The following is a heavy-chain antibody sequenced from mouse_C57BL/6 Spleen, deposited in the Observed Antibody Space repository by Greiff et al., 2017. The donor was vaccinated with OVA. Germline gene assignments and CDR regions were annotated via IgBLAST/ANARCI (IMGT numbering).Heavy chain of an antibody. V-gene: IGHV1-82*01. CDR2: IYPGDGDT. CDR3: ARNYGSSFDY. CDR1: GYAFSSSW. Sequence: QVQLKQSGPELVKPGASVKISCKASGYAFSSSWMNWVKQRPGKGLEWIGRIYPGDGDTNYNGKFKGKATLTADKSSSTAYMQLSSLTSEDSAFYYCARNYGSSFDYWGQGTTLTVSS. J-gene: IGHJ2*01. D-gene: IGHD1-1*01.